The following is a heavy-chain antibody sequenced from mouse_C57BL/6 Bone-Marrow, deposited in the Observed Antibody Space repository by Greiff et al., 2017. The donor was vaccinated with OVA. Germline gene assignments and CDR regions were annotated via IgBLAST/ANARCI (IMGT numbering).Heavy chain of an antibody. Sequence: EVQLQQSGPELVKPGASVKISCKASGYTFTDYYMNWVKQSHGKSLEWIGDINPNNGGTSYNQKFKGKATLTVDKSSSTAYMELRSLTSEDSAVYYCAREGFIYYGNYVDYAMDYWGQGTSVTVSS. V-gene: IGHV1-26*01. J-gene: IGHJ4*01. CDR3: AREGFIYYGNYVDYAMDY. D-gene: IGHD2-1*01. CDR1: GYTFTDYY. CDR2: INPNNGGT.